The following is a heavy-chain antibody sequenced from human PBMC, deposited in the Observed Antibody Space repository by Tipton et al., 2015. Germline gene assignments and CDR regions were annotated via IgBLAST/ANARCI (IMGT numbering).Heavy chain of an antibody. V-gene: IGHV4-34*01. CDR2: INHSGST. CDR3: ARGDYDILTGIPYFDY. D-gene: IGHD3-9*01. J-gene: IGHJ4*02. CDR1: GGSFSGYY. Sequence: TLSLTCAVYGGSFSGYYWSWIRQSPGKGLEWIGEINHSGSTNYNPSLKSRVTISLDTSKNHFFLKVTPVTAADTAVYYCARGDYDILTGIPYFDYWGQGTLVTVSS.